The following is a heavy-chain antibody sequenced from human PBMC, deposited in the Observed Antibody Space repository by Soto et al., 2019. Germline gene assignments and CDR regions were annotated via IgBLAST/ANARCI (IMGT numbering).Heavy chain of an antibody. V-gene: IGHV4-39*01. CDR3: VGQRTTVLTHTYFDY. D-gene: IGHD2-8*01. CDR2: VYYRGRS. Sequence: PLLTMSVTCTVSGGYGIESEYYLGWMRKSLGKGLDWIGIVYYRGRSYSKSSVKSRVTISVDTSKNQFSLNLNSVTASDTAVYFFVGQRTTVLTHTYFDYLRPGAPVTFSS. J-gene: IGHJ4*02. CDR1: GGYGIESEYY.